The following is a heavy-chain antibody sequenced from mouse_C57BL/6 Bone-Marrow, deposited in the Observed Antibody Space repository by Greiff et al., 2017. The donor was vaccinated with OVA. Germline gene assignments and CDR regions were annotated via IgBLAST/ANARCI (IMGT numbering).Heavy chain of an antibody. Sequence: EVQLQQSGGGLVQPGGSMKLSCAASGFTFSDAWMDWVRQSPEKGLEWVAEIRNKANNHATYYAESVKGRFTISRDDSKSSVYLQMNSLRAEDTGIYYCTRRGGTSFDYWGQGTTLTVSS. D-gene: IGHD4-1*01. J-gene: IGHJ2*01. V-gene: IGHV6-6*01. CDR3: TRRGGTSFDY. CDR1: GFTFSDAW. CDR2: IRNKANNHAT.